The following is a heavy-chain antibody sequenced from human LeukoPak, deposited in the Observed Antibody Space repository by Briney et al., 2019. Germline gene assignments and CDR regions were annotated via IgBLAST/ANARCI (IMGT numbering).Heavy chain of an antibody. CDR1: GFTISNYN. J-gene: IGHJ4*02. CDR2: IDGTISSLI. Sequence: PGGSLRLSCAASGFTISNYNMNWVRQAPGKGLEWVSYIDGTISSLIYYADSVKGRFTISRDSAKNSMYLQMNSLRAEDTAIYYCARVSTIEVRHWGQETLVTVSS. D-gene: IGHD6-19*01. CDR3: ARVSTIEVRH. V-gene: IGHV3-48*01.